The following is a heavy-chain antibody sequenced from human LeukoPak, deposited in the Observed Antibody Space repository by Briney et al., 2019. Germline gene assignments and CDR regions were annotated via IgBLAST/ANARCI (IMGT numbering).Heavy chain of an antibody. CDR3: ARDHDYGDYEFWFDP. J-gene: IGHJ5*02. V-gene: IGHV4-61*01. D-gene: IGHD4-17*01. CDR1: GGSISSSSYY. Sequence: PSETLSLTCTVSGGSISSSSYYWSWIRQPPGKGLEWIGYIYYSGSTNYKPSLKSRVTISVDTSKNQFSLKLSSVTAADTGVYYCARDHDYGDYEFWFDPWGQGTLVTVSS. CDR2: IYYSGST.